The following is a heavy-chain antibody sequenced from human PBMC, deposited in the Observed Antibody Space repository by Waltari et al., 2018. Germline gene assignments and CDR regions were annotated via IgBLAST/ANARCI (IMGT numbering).Heavy chain of an antibody. D-gene: IGHD6-19*01. CDR1: GFTFSSYA. CDR2: ISGSGGST. V-gene: IGHV3-23*01. J-gene: IGHJ4*02. CDR3: AKDRRIAVAGAYDY. Sequence: EVQLLESGGGLVQPGGSLRLSCAASGFTFSSYAMSWVRQAPGKGLEWVSAISGSGGSTYYADAVKGRFTISRDNSKNTLYLQMNSLRAEDTAVYYCAKDRRIAVAGAYDYWGQGTLVTVSS.